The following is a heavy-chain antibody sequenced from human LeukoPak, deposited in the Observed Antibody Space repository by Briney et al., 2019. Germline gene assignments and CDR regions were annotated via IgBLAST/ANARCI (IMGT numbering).Heavy chain of an antibody. J-gene: IGHJ4*02. D-gene: IGHD3-22*01. V-gene: IGHV5-51*01. CDR3: ARARATYYYDSSGYYYDY. CDR1: GYSFTSYW. CDR2: IYPGDSDT. Sequence: RGESLKISCKGSGYSFTSYWIGWVRQMPGKGLEWMGIIYPGDSDTRYSPSFQGQVTISADKSISTAYLQWSSLKASDTAMYYCARARATYYYDSSGYYYDYWGQGTLVTVSS.